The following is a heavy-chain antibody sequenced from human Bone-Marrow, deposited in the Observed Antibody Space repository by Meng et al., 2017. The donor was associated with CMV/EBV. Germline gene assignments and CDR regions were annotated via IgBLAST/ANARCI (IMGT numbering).Heavy chain of an antibody. Sequence: ASVKVSCKASGYTFTGHHMHWVRQAPGQGLEWMGWINPKRGGTNYAQKFQGRVTMTRDTSISTAYMELTRLRSEDTAVYYCARDTPTYSGSLHSYYFDYWGQGTLVTVSS. J-gene: IGHJ4*02. V-gene: IGHV1-2*02. CDR3: ARDTPTYSGSLHSYYFDY. CDR2: INPKRGGT. D-gene: IGHD1-26*01. CDR1: GYTFTGHH.